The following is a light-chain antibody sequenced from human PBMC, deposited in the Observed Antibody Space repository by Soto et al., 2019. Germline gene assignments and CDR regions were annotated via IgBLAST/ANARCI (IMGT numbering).Light chain of an antibody. CDR2: YAS. V-gene: IGKV3-15*01. J-gene: IGKJ5*01. CDR1: QSVRNN. CDR3: QPYNNWPPIT. Sequence: EILMTQSPATLSVSPGQRATLSCSASQSVRNNLAWYQHKPGQVPRLLIYYASTMATSIPAGFSGSGSGTEFSLIISSLQYEDVAVYFCQPYNNWPPITFGQGTRLEIK.